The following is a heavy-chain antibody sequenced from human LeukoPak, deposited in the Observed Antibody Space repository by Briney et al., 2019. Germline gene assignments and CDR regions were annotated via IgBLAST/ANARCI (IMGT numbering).Heavy chain of an antibody. CDR1: GYSFTSYW. CDR2: IYPGDSDT. CDR3: ARAIYDSSGYYYMGFDY. J-gene: IGHJ4*02. V-gene: IGHV5-51*01. D-gene: IGHD3-22*01. Sequence: GESLKISCKGSGYSFTSYWIGWVRQMPGKGLEWMGIIYPGDSDTRYSPSFQGQVTISADKSISTAYLQWSSLKASDTAMYYCARAIYDSSGYYYMGFDYWGQGTLVTVSS.